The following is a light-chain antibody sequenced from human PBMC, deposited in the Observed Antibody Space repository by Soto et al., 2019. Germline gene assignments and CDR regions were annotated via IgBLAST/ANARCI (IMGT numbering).Light chain of an antibody. CDR1: QSVSSSY. Sequence: EIVLTQSPGTLSLSPGERATLSCRASQSVSSSYLAWYQQKPGQAPRLLIYGASSRATGIPDRFSGSGSGTDFTLTISRVEPEDFAVYYCQQYGSSPLTFGGGTKVDI. CDR2: GAS. V-gene: IGKV3-20*01. J-gene: IGKJ4*01. CDR3: QQYGSSPLT.